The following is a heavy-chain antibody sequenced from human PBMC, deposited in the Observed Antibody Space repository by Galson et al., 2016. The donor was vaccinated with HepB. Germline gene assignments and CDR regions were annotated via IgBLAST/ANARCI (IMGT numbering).Heavy chain of an antibody. J-gene: IGHJ6*02. CDR2: ISWDGGST. Sequence: SLRLSCAASGFTLDDYTMHWVRQAPGKGLDWVSLISWDGGSTYYADSVKGRFTISRDNSKNSLYLQMNSLRTEDTAFYYCARQDSYYYYAMDVWGLGTTVTVSS. V-gene: IGHV3-43*01. CDR3: ARQDSYYYYAMDV. CDR1: GFTLDDYT.